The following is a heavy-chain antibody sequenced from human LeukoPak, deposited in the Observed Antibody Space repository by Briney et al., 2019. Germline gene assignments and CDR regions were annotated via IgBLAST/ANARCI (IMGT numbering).Heavy chain of an antibody. Sequence: ASVKVSCKASGYTFTSYGISWVRQAPGQGLEWMGWISAYNGNTNYAQKLQGRVTMTTDTSTSTAYMELRSLRSDDTAVYYRASGNLGDYFAADYGMDVWGQGTTVTVSS. CDR3: ASGNLGDYFAADYGMDV. CDR2: ISAYNGNT. D-gene: IGHD4-17*01. J-gene: IGHJ6*02. CDR1: GYTFTSYG. V-gene: IGHV1-18*01.